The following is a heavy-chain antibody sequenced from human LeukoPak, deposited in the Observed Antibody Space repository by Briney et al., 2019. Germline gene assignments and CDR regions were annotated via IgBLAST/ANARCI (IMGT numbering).Heavy chain of an antibody. CDR1: GFTFSSYW. J-gene: IGHJ6*03. D-gene: IGHD6-13*01. Sequence: GGSLRLSCAASGFTFSSYWMSWVRQAPGKGLEWVANIKQDGSEKYYVDSVKGRFTISRDNAKNSLYLQMNSLRAEDTAVYYCARAKKTQQLQYYYYYMDVWGKGTTVTVSS. CDR3: ARAKKTQQLQYYYYYMDV. V-gene: IGHV3-7*01. CDR2: IKQDGSEK.